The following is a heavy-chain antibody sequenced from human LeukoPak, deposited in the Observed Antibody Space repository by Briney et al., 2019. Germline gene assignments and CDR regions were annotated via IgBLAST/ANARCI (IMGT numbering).Heavy chain of an antibody. D-gene: IGHD2-2*01. CDR1: GYTFTSYG. Sequence: ASVKVSCKASGYTFTSYGISWVRQAPGQGLEWMGWISAYNGNTNYAQKLQGRVTMTTDTSTSTAYMELRSLRSDDAAVYYCASESIVLAPAAPVEDYYNGMDVWGQGTTVTVSS. CDR2: ISAYNGNT. CDR3: ASESIVLAPAAPVEDYYNGMDV. J-gene: IGHJ6*02. V-gene: IGHV1-18*01.